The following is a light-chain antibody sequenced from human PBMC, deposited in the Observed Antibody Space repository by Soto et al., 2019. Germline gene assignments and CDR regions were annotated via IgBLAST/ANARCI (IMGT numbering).Light chain of an antibody. V-gene: IGKV3-11*01. CDR1: QSVISY. J-gene: IGKJ5*01. CDR3: QQRYSWPPIT. CDR2: DTS. Sequence: EIVLTQSPATLSLSPGERATLSCSASQSVISYLAWYQQKPGQVPRLLIYDTSNRATGIPARFSGSGSGTDFTLTISSLEPEDFAVYYCQQRYSWPPITFGQGTRLEI.